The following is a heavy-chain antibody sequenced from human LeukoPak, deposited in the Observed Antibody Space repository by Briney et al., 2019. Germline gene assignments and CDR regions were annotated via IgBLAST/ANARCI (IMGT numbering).Heavy chain of an antibody. CDR3: AKEIGITIFGVLTRWFDP. Sequence: GGSLRLSCAASGFTFSSYAMSWVRQAPGKGLEWVSAISDSGGSTYYADSVKGRFAISRDNSKNTLYLRMNSLRAEDTAVYYCAKEIGITIFGVLTRWFDPWGQGTLVTVSS. D-gene: IGHD3-3*01. CDR2: ISDSGGST. V-gene: IGHV3-23*01. CDR1: GFTFSSYA. J-gene: IGHJ5*02.